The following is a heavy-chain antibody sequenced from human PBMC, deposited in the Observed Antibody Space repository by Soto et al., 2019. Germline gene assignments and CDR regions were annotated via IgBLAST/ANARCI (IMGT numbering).Heavy chain of an antibody. CDR3: AHRRIALADTYFDY. D-gene: IGHD6-19*01. CDR1: GFSLSTSGVG. Sequence: QITLKESGPTLVKPTQTLTLTCTFSGFSLSTSGVGVGWIRQPPGKALEWLALIYWDDDKRYSPSLKSRITIYHDTSKNQVVLTMTNMDPVDTATYYCAHRRIALADTYFDYWGQGNLVTVSS. CDR2: IYWDDDK. V-gene: IGHV2-5*02. J-gene: IGHJ4*02.